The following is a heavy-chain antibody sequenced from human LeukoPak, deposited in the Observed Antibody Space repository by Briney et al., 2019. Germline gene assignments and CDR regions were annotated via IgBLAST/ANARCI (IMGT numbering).Heavy chain of an antibody. CDR3: VSVVRDAFDI. CDR2: IRYDGSNK. J-gene: IGHJ3*02. CDR1: GFTFSIYG. V-gene: IGHV3-30*02. Sequence: PGGSLRLSCAASGFTFSIYGMHSVRQAPGKGLEWVAFIRYDGSNKYYADSVKGRFTISRDNSKNTLYLQMNSLRAEDTAVYYCVSVVRDAFDIWGQGTMVTVSS. D-gene: IGHD3-10*01.